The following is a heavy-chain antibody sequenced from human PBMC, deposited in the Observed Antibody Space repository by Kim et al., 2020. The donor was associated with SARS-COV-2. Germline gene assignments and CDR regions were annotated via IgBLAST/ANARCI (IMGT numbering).Heavy chain of an antibody. D-gene: IGHD6-13*01. CDR3: ARDPFDGSSWDPYYYYGMDV. V-gene: IGHV1-18*01. Sequence: ASVKVSCKASGYTFTSYGISWVRQAPGQGLEWMGWISAYNGNTNYAQKLQGRVTMTTDTSTSTAYMELRSLRSDDTAVYYCARDPFDGSSWDPYYYYGMDVWGQGTTVTVSS. CDR2: ISAYNGNT. CDR1: GYTFTSYG. J-gene: IGHJ6*02.